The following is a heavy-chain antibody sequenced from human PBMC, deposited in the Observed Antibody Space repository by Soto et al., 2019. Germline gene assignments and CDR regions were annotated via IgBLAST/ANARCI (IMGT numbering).Heavy chain of an antibody. CDR3: AKAGYCSGGSCYSARVVYGMDV. J-gene: IGHJ6*02. D-gene: IGHD2-15*01. CDR1: GFTFSSYA. V-gene: IGHV3-23*01. CDR2: ISGSGGST. Sequence: PVGSLRLSCAASGFTFSSYAMSWVRQAPGKGLEWVSAISGSGGSTYYADSVKGRFTISRDNSKNTLYLQMNSLRAEDTAVYYCAKAGYCSGGSCYSARVVYGMDVWGQGTTVTVSS.